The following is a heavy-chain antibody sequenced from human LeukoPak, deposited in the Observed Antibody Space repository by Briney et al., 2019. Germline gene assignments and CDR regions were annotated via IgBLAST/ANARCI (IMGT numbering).Heavy chain of an antibody. CDR2: ISYDGSNK. CDR3: ARDADEYYYDSSGLERGDGFDI. D-gene: IGHD3-22*01. J-gene: IGHJ3*02. V-gene: IGHV3-30*03. Sequence: GGSLRLSCAASGFTFSSYGMHWVRQAPGKGLEWVAVISYDGSNKYYADSVKGRFTISRDNSKNTLYLQMNSLRAEDTAVYYCARDADEYYYDSSGLERGDGFDIWGQGTMVTVSS. CDR1: GFTFSSYG.